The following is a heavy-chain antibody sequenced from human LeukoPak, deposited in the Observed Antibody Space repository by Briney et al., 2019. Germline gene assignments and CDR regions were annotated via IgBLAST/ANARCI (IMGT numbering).Heavy chain of an antibody. J-gene: IGHJ6*02. Sequence: ASVKVSCKASGYTFTTYGVIWVRQAPGQGLEWMGWISAYNGNTNYAQKLQGRVTMTTDTSTSTAYMELRSLRSDDTAVYYCARPSFHCSSTSCYTGYGMDVWGQGTTVTVSS. CDR3: ARPSFHCSSTSCYTGYGMDV. V-gene: IGHV1-18*01. D-gene: IGHD2-2*02. CDR2: ISAYNGNT. CDR1: GYTFTTYG.